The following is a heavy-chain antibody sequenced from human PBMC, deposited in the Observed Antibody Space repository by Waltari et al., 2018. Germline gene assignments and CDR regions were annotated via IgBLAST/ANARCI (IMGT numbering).Heavy chain of an antibody. D-gene: IGHD2-15*01. J-gene: IGHJ4*02. CDR2: VLHSGRT. CDR1: GDSVTSPNW. Sequence: QLQLQESGPGLVKPSGTLSLTCAVSGDSVTSPNWWSWVRQPPGKGLEWIGQVLHSGRTNYNPSFANGVTMSLDTSNNHFSLKRISATAADTAVYYCARDRGRGLYLDSWGPGTLVTVS. CDR3: ARDRGRGLYLDS. V-gene: IGHV4-4*02.